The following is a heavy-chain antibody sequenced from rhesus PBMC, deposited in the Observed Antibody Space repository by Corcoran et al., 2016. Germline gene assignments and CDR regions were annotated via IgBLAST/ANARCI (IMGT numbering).Heavy chain of an antibody. CDR3: ARTDSAFDY. V-gene: IGHV3-54*02. D-gene: IGHD4-11*01. CDR2: ISYDGSKK. J-gene: IGHJ4*01. CDR1: GFTFSCYV. Sequence: EVQLVESGVGLVPPGGSLGRSCASSGFTFSCYVMAWVCQALGKGMGWGAVISYDGSKKYSADSVKDQFTISRDNSKNRLYLEMNNVKLEDAAGYYSARTDSAFDYWGQGVLVTVSS.